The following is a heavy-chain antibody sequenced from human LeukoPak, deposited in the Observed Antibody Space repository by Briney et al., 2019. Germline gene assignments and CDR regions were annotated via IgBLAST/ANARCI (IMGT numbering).Heavy chain of an antibody. D-gene: IGHD3-22*01. CDR2: IYCSGST. J-gene: IGHJ4*02. Sequence: PSETLSLTCTVSGGSITSSSYYWGWIRQPPGKGLEWVGCIYCSGSTYYNPSLKSRATISVDTSKNQFSLKLSSVTAADTAVYYCARRFFGTYYYDSSGYDYFDYWGQGTLVTVSS. CDR3: ARRFFGTYYYDSSGYDYFDY. V-gene: IGHV4-39*01. CDR1: GGSITSSSYY.